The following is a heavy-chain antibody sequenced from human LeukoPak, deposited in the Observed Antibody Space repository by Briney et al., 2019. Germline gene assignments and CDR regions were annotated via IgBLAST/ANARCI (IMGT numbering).Heavy chain of an antibody. Sequence: GGSLRLSCAASGFTVSSNYMSWVRQAPGKGLEWVSVIYSGGITYYADSVKGRFTISRDNSKNTVYPQMNSLRAEDTAVYYCARRDYNNYSYDYWGQGTLVTVSS. CDR2: IYSGGIT. CDR1: GFTVSSNY. V-gene: IGHV3-66*04. D-gene: IGHD4-11*01. CDR3: ARRDYNNYSYDY. J-gene: IGHJ4*02.